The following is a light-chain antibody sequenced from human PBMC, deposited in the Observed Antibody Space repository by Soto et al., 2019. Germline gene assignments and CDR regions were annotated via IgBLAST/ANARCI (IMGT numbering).Light chain of an antibody. Sequence: QSVLTRPASVSGSPGQSITISCTGTSSDVGAYNFVSWYQQHPGKVPKLMIFDVSSRPSGVSDRFSGSKSGNTASLTISGPQAEDAGHYYISSYTSSSTHVFGCGTKVTVL. CDR1: SSDVGAYNF. CDR2: DVS. J-gene: IGLJ1*01. CDR3: SSYTSSSTHV. V-gene: IGLV2-14*03.